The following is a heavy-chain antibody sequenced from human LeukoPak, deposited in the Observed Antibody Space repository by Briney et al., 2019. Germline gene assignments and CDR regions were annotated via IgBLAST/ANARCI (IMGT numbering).Heavy chain of an antibody. J-gene: IGHJ3*02. CDR2: IYYSGST. Sequence: SETLSLTCTVSGGSISSYYWSWIRQPPGKGLEWIGYIYYSGSTNYNPSLKSRVTISVDTSKNQFSLKLSSVTAADTAVYYCARVYHDWAVDIWGQGTMVTVSS. CDR3: ARVYHDWAVDI. CDR1: GGSISSYY. D-gene: IGHD3-22*01. V-gene: IGHV4-59*01.